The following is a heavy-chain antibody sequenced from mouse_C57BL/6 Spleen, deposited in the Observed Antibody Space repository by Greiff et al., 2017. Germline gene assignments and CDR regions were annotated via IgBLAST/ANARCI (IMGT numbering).Heavy chain of an antibody. CDR3: SYYYGSRDYFDY. V-gene: IGHV1-54*01. CDR2: INPGSGGT. D-gene: IGHD1-1*01. Sequence: VQLQQSGAELVRPGTSVKVSCKASGYAFTNYLIEWVKQRPGQGLEWIGVINPGSGGTNYNEKFKGKATLTADKSSSTAYMPLSSLTSDDAAVYYYSYYYGSRDYFDYWGQGTTLTVSS. J-gene: IGHJ2*01. CDR1: GYAFTNYL.